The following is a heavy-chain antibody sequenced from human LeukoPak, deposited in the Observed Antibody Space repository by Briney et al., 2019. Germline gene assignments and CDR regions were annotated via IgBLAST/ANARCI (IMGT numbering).Heavy chain of an antibody. V-gene: IGHV1-46*01. J-gene: IGHJ4*02. CDR2: INPSSGST. D-gene: IGHD1-26*01. Sequence: ASVKVSCKGSGYTFSSYYMHWVRQTPGHGVEWLGIINPSSGSTSYAQKFQGRVTMTRDTSTSTVYMELSSLRSEDTAVYYCARGQERGYVDYWGQGTLVTVSS. CDR1: GYTFSSYY. CDR3: ARGQERGYVDY.